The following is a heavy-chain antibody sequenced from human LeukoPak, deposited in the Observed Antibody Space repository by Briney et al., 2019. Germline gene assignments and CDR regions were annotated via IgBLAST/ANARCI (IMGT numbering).Heavy chain of an antibody. V-gene: IGHV4-59*12. J-gene: IGHJ4*02. CDR3: ARADSGSYYVFDY. CDR2: IYYSGST. CDR1: GGSISSYY. Sequence: PSETLSLTCTVSGGSISSYYWSWIRQPPGKGLEWMGYIYYSGSTNYNPSLKSRVTISIDTSKNQFSLKLSSVTAADTAVYYCARADSGSYYVFDYWGQGTLVTVSS. D-gene: IGHD1-26*01.